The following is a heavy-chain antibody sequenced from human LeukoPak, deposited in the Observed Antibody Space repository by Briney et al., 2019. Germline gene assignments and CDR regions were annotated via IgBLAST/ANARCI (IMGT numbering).Heavy chain of an antibody. CDR2: ISGSGGST. J-gene: IGHJ4*02. V-gene: IGHV3-23*01. CDR1: GITFSFYV. D-gene: IGHD6-13*01. Sequence: GGSLRLSCAASGITFSFYVMTWVRQAPGKGLEWVSSISGSGGSTCYADSVKGRFTISRDNSKNTLYLQMNSLRAEDTAVYYCAKDRGAAAGKYWGQGTLVTVSS. CDR3: AKDRGAAAGKY.